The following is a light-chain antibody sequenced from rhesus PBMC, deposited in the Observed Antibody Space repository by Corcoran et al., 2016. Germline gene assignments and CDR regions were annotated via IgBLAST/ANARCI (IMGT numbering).Light chain of an antibody. J-gene: IGKJ4*01. CDR3: QRGASKPLT. CDR2: FAN. CDR1: QDNRSY. Sequence: DIQMSQSPSSLSASVGDRVTITCRASQDNRSYLKWYQQKPRLAPKPLIYFANNSASGVPSSVSGSGSGTDFTLTISSLQPEDFAAYCCQRGASKPLTFGGGTKVDIK. V-gene: IGKV1-32*04.